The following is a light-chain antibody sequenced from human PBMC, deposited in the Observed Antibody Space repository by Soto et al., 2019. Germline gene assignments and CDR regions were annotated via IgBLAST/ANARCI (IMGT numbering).Light chain of an antibody. V-gene: IGKV1-5*03. J-gene: IGKJ1*01. CDR2: KAS. CDR1: QTISSW. Sequence: IQMTQSPSTLSGSLGDSVTLTCRASQTISSWLAWYQQKPGKAPKLLIYKASTLKSGVPSRFRGSGSGTEFTLTISSLQPDDFATYYCQHYNSYSEAFGQGTKVDI. CDR3: QHYNSYSEA.